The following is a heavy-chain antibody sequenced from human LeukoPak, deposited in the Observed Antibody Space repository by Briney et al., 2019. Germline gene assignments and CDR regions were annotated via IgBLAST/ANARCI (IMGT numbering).Heavy chain of an antibody. J-gene: IGHJ6*03. V-gene: IGHV4-34*01. D-gene: IGHD2-15*01. CDR2: INHSGST. CDR3: ARRKFDCSGGSCYSWRYYYYYMDV. Sequence: PSETLSLTCAVYGGSFSGYYWSWIRQPPGKGLEWIGEINHSGSTNYNPSLKSRVTISVDTSKNQFSLKLSSVTAADTAVYYCARRKFDCSGGSCYSWRYYYYYMDVWGKGTTVTISS. CDR1: GGSFSGYY.